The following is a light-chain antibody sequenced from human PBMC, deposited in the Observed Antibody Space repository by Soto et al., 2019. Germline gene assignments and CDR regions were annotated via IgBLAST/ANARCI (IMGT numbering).Light chain of an antibody. CDR1: SSNIGTNT. V-gene: IGLV1-44*01. J-gene: IGLJ2*01. CDR3: AAWDDGLNGPV. Sequence: QSVLTQPPSASGTPGQRVTISCSGSSSNIGTNTVNWHQQLPGRAPKVLIYNNSQRPSGVIERFSGSKSGTSASLAISGLQSEDEADYYCAAWDDGLNGPVFGGGTKLTVL. CDR2: NNS.